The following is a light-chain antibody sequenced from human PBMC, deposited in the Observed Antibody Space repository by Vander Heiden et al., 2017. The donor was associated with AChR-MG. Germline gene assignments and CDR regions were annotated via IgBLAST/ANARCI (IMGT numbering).Light chain of an antibody. J-gene: IGLJ2*01. CDR1: SPNIGAGYD. CDR3: QSYDSSLSGPVV. V-gene: IGLV1-40*01. CDR2: GNS. Sequence: QSVLTQPPSVSGAPGQRVTISCPGSSPNIGAGYDVHWYQQLPVTAPKLLIYGNSNRPSGVPDRFSGSKSGTSASLAITGLQAEDEADYYCQSYDSSLSGPVVFGGGTKLTVL.